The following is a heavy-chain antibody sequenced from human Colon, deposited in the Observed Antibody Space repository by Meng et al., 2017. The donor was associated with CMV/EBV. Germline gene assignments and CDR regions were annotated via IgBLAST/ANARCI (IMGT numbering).Heavy chain of an antibody. D-gene: IGHD1-26*01. V-gene: IGHV3-9*01. CDR2: ITWNSETV. J-gene: IGHJ6*02. Sequence: SLKISCAVSGFTLDEHAMHWVRQAPGKGLEWVAGITWNSETVFYGDSVRGRFIVSRDNAKNSLYLQMNSLRPEDTALYYCAKDVGANFFYGLDVWGQGTTVTVSS. CDR3: AKDVGANFFYGLDV. CDR1: GFTLDEHA.